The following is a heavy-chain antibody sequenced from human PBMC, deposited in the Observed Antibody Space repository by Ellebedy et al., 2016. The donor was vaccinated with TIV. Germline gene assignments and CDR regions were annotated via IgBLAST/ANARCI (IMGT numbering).Heavy chain of an antibody. CDR2: INPDGSST. Sequence: PGGSLRLSCAASGFTFTSYAMSWVRQPPGKGLVWVSRINPDGSSTNYADSVRGRFTISRDNSKNTVYLQMNSLRDEDTAVYYCAKRGEFETQLGNWYFDLWGRGTLVTVSS. D-gene: IGHD3-16*01. CDR3: AKRGEFETQLGNWYFDL. V-gene: IGHV3-23*01. J-gene: IGHJ2*01. CDR1: GFTFTSYA.